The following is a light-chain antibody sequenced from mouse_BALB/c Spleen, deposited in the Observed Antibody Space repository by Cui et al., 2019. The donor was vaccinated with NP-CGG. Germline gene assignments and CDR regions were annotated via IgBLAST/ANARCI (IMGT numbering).Light chain of an antibody. CDR3: ALWYSNHWV. Sequence: QAVVTQESALTTSPGETVTLTCRSSTGAVTTSNYANWVQEKPDHLFTGLIGGTNKGAAVLPARFSASLIEDKAPPTTGAQTEDEAIYFCALWYSNHWVFGGGTKLTVL. CDR2: GTN. V-gene: IGLV1*01. CDR1: TGAVTTSNY. J-gene: IGLJ1*01.